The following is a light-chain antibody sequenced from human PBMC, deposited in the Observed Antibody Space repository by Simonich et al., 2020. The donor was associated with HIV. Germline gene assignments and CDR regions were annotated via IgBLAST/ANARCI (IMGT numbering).Light chain of an antibody. J-gene: IGKJ5*01. V-gene: IGKV4-1*01. CDR3: QQYYSSPIT. Sequence: DIVMTQSTDSLAVYLGERATINCKSSQSVLYSSNNKNYLAWYQQKPGQPPKLLIFWASTRESGVPDRFSVSGSGTDFTLTISSLQAEDVAVYYCQQYYSSPITFGQGTRLEIK. CDR1: QSVLYSSNNKNY. CDR2: WAS.